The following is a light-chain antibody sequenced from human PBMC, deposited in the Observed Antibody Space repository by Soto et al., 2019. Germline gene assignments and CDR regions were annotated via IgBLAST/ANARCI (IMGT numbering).Light chain of an antibody. CDR3: QQLNAYTIT. CDR2: ATS. Sequence: IHLTQSPSFLSSSVGDRVTITCRASQGVSSYFAWYQQKPGKAPKLLMYATSTLQSGVPSRFSGSASGTESTITISSLKTEDGTTYYGQQLNAYTITFGQGTRLEI. V-gene: IGKV1-9*01. CDR1: QGVSSY. J-gene: IGKJ5*01.